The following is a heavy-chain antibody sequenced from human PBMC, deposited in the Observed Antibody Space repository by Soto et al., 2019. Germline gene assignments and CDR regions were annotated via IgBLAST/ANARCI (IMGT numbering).Heavy chain of an antibody. CDR1: GFTFSSYW. J-gene: IGHJ4*02. Sequence: GGSLRLSCAASGFTFSSYWMHWVRQVPGKGLVWVSRINTDGSITTYLDSVKGRFTISRDNAKNTLNLQMNSLRAEDTALYYCTRGSGNSALDYWGQGTLVTAPQ. CDR2: INTDGSIT. V-gene: IGHV3-74*03. D-gene: IGHD1-26*01. CDR3: TRGSGNSALDY.